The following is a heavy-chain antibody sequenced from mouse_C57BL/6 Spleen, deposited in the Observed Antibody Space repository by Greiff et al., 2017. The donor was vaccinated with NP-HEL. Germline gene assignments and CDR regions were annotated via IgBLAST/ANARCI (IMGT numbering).Heavy chain of an antibody. V-gene: IGHV1-18*01. CDR1: GYTFTDYN. D-gene: IGHD2-4*01. CDR3: ARARDDYDGYFDV. Sequence: EVQLQQSGPELVKPGASVKIPCKASGYTFTDYNMDWVKQSHGKSLEWIGDINPNNGGTIYNQKFKGKATLTVDKSSSTAYMELRSLTSEDTAVYYWARARDDYDGYFDVWGTGTTVTVSS. J-gene: IGHJ1*03. CDR2: INPNNGGT.